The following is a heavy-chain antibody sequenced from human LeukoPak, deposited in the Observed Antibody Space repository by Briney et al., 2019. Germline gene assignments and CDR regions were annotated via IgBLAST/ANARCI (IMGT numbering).Heavy chain of an antibody. Sequence: SETLSLTCTVSGGSISSYYWSWIRQPPGKGLEWIGYIYYSGSTNYNPSLKSRVTISVDTSKNQFSLKLSSVTAADTAVYYCARAGEYYDSSGRLDIWGQGTMVTVSP. CDR1: GGSISSYY. CDR2: IYYSGST. V-gene: IGHV4-59*01. CDR3: ARAGEYYDSSGRLDI. J-gene: IGHJ3*02. D-gene: IGHD3-22*01.